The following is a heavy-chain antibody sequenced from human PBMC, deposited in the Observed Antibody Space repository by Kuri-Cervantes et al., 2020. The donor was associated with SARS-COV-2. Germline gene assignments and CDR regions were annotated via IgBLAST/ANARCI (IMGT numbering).Heavy chain of an antibody. V-gene: IGHV4-34*01. CDR3: ARGQRITMVRGVMGFDY. Sequence: SETLSLTCAVYGGSFSGYYWSWIRQPPGKGLEWIGEINHGGSTNYNPSLKSRVTISVDTSKNQFSLKLSSVTAADTAVYYCARGQRITMVRGVMGFDYWGQGTLVTVSS. CDR1: GGSFSGYY. J-gene: IGHJ4*02. CDR2: INHGGST. D-gene: IGHD3-10*01.